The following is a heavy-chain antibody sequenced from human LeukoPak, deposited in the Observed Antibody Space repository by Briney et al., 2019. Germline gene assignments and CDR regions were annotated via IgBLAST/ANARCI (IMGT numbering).Heavy chain of an antibody. CDR3: ARRCSGGSCYSSGAIDY. V-gene: IGHV4-34*01. Sequence: SETLSLTCAVYGGSFSGYYWSWIRQPPGKGLEWIGEINHSGSTNYNPSLKSRVTISVDKSKNQFSLKLSSVTAADTAVYYCARRCSGGSCYSSGAIDYWGQGTLVTVSS. J-gene: IGHJ4*02. D-gene: IGHD2-15*01. CDR1: GGSFSGYY. CDR2: INHSGST.